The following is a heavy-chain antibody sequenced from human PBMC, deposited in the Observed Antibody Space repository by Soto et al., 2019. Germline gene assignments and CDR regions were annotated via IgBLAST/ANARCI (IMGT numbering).Heavy chain of an antibody. CDR2: ISGSGGST. CDR3: AKEGYDVPGEGYYYYYMDV. V-gene: IGHV3-23*01. CDR1: GFTFSSYA. D-gene: IGHD3-3*01. J-gene: IGHJ6*03. Sequence: GGSLRLSCAASGFTFSSYAMSWVRQAPGKGLEWVSAISGSGGSTYYADSVKGRFTISRDNSKNTLYLQMNSLRAEDTAVYYCAKEGYDVPGEGYYYYYMDVWGKGTTVTVSS.